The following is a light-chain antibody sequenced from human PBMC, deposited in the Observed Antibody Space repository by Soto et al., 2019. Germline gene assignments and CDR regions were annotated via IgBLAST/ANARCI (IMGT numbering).Light chain of an antibody. J-gene: IGKJ1*01. CDR3: QQYGSSGT. CDR1: QSISSVY. Sequence: IVLTQSPGTLSLSPWDRATLXCRASQSISSVYLAWYQQKPGQAPRLLIYGTSSRATGIPARFSGSGSGTDFTLTISRLEPEDFAVYYCQQYGSSGTFGQGTKVDIK. CDR2: GTS. V-gene: IGKV3-20*01.